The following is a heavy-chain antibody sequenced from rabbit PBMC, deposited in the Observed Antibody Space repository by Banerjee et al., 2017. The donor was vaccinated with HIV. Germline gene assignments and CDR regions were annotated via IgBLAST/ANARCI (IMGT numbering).Heavy chain of an antibody. CDR2: IDISGAAT. CDR3: AGYSGGGNGDYYNL. J-gene: IGHJ4*01. V-gene: IGHV1S45*01. D-gene: IGHD2-1*01. Sequence: QEQLVESGGGLVQPEGSLTLTCKASGFDLSSYYYMCWVRQAPGKGLELIACIDISGAATWYASWAKGRFTISKTSSTTVTLQMTSLTVADTATYFCAGYSGGGNGDYYNLWGQAPSSPS. CDR1: GFDLSSYYY.